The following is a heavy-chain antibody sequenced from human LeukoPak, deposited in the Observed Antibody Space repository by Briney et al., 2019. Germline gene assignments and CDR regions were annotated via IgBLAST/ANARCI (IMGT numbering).Heavy chain of an antibody. Sequence: SGGSLRLSCAASGFTFSSYWMHWVRQAPGKGLVWVSRINSDGSSTSYADSVKGRFTISRDNAKNTLYLQMNSLRAEDTAVYYCAGVGGYGSGSSRDDAFDIWGQGTMVTVSS. CDR3: AGVGGYGSGSSRDDAFDI. V-gene: IGHV3-74*01. CDR2: INSDGSST. D-gene: IGHD3-10*01. J-gene: IGHJ3*02. CDR1: GFTFSSYW.